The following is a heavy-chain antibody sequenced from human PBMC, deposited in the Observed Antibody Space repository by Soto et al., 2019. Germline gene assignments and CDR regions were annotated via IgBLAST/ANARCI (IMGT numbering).Heavy chain of an antibody. D-gene: IGHD6-25*01. V-gene: IGHV3-30*18. CDR3: AKDRRPNYYYGMDV. Sequence: QVQLVESGGGVVQPGRSLRLSCAASGFTFSSYGMHWVRQAPGKGLEWVAVISYDGSNKYYADSVKGRFTISRDNSKNTLYRQMNSLRADDTAVYYCAKDRRPNYYYGMDVWGQGTTVTVSS. CDR2: ISYDGSNK. CDR1: GFTFSSYG. J-gene: IGHJ6*02.